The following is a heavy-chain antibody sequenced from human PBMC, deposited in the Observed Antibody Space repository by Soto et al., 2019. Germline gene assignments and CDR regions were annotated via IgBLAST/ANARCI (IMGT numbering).Heavy chain of an antibody. CDR3: TKYIMGATIDN. CDR2: ISGSGGNT. CDR1: GFTFSTYA. Sequence: EVQLLESGGGLVQPGGSLRLSCAASGFTFSTYAMSWVRQAPGKGLEWVSAISGSGGNTYYADSVKGRFTISRDNSRNTLYLQMNSLRVEDTAVYFCTKYIMGATIDNWGQGTQVTVSS. V-gene: IGHV3-23*01. J-gene: IGHJ4*02. D-gene: IGHD5-12*01.